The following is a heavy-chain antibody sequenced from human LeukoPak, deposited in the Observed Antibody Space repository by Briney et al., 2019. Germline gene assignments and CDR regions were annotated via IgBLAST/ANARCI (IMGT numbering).Heavy chain of an antibody. D-gene: IGHD4-11*01. CDR1: GYTFTSHG. J-gene: IGHJ4*02. CDR2: ISAYNGNT. Sequence: ASVKVSCKASGYTFTSHGISWVRQAPGQGLEWMGWISAYNGNTNYAQKLQGRVTMTRDTSTSTVYMELSSLRSEDTAVYYCARDRDSYFDYWGQGTLVTVSS. CDR3: ARDRDSYFDY. V-gene: IGHV1-18*01.